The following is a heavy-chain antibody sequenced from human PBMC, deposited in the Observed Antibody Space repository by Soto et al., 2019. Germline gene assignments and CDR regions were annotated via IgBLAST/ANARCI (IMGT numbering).Heavy chain of an antibody. CDR3: VKDGGTYYDVPFAFDL. D-gene: IGHD3-10*02. Sequence: LSCAASGIIFRTHAMTWVRQTPGKGLEWVSVISADGFTTYYGDSVKGRFTISRDNSKSTLSLHMTSLRAEDTALYYCVKDGGTYYDVPFAFDLWGQGTMVTVS. J-gene: IGHJ3*01. CDR2: ISADGFTT. CDR1: GIIFRTHA. V-gene: IGHV3-23*01.